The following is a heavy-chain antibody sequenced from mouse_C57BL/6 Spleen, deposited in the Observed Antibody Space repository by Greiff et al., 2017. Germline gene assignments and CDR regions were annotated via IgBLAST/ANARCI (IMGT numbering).Heavy chain of an antibody. CDR1: GYAFTNYL. CDR2: INPGSGGT. J-gene: IGHJ2*01. D-gene: IGHD1-1*01. CDR3: ARSTVVATDYFDY. V-gene: IGHV1-54*01. Sequence: VQLQQSGAELVRPGTSVKVSCKASGYAFTNYLIEWVKQRPGQGLEWIGVINPGSGGTNYNEKFKGKATLTADKSSSTAYMQLSSLTSEDSAVYFCARSTVVATDYFDYRGQGATLALSS.